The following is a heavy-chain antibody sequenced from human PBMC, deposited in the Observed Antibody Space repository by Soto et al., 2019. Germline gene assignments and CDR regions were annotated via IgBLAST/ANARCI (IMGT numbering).Heavy chain of an antibody. CDR3: ASSRITMVPYGMDV. CDR2: INAGNGNT. Sequence: QAQLVQPGAEVKKPGASVKVSCKASGYTFTSYAMHWVRQAPGQRLEWMGWINAGNGNTKYSQKFQGRVTIIRDTAASTAYMELSSLRSEDTAVYYCASSRITMVPYGMDVWGQGTTVTVSS. D-gene: IGHD3-10*01. V-gene: IGHV1-3*01. CDR1: GYTFTSYA. J-gene: IGHJ6*02.